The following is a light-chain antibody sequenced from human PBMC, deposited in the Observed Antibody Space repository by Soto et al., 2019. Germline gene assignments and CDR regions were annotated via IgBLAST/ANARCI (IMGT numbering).Light chain of an antibody. V-gene: IGLV2-14*01. CDR2: DVS. CDR3: SSYTRSSTWV. Sequence: QSALTQPASVSGSPGQSITISCTGTSSDVGAYNYVSWYQQHPGKAPKLMIYDVSNRPSGVSNRFSGSKSGNTASLTISGLHAEDEADYYCSSYTRSSTWVFGGGTKLTVL. J-gene: IGLJ3*02. CDR1: SSDVGAYNY.